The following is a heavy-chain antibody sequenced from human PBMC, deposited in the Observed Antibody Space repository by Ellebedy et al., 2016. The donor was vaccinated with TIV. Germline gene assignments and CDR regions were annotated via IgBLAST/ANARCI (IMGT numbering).Heavy chain of an antibody. CDR3: AKAKTPYGGSLFDY. V-gene: IGHV3-23*01. D-gene: IGHD4-23*01. J-gene: IGHJ4*02. Sequence: GESLKISXAASGFTFSSYAMSWVRQAPGKGLEWVSAISGSGGSTYYADSVKGRFTISRDNSKNTLYLQMNSLRAEDTAVYYCAKAKTPYGGSLFDYWGQGTLVTVSS. CDR1: GFTFSSYA. CDR2: ISGSGGST.